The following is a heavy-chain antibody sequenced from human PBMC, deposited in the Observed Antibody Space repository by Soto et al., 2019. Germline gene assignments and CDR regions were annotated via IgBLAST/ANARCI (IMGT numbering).Heavy chain of an antibody. CDR1: GGSFSGYY. CDR2: INDRGSI. J-gene: IGHJ2*01. Sequence: QVQLQQWGAGPLRPLETLSLTCGVSGGSFSGYYWAWIRQSPGKGLEWIGEINDRGSINYNPSLKSRGSISVDPSQNHSPLHGRSVNAAAEAVYYGARELHDMLPGPPWVWYFDLGGRGTLVTVSS. CDR3: ARELHDMLPGPPWVWYFDL. D-gene: IGHD3-9*01. V-gene: IGHV4-34*01.